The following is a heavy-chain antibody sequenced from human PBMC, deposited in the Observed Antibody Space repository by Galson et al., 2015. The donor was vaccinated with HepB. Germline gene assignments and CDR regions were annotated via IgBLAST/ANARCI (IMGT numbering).Heavy chain of an antibody. CDR1: GGTFSSCA. Sequence: SVKVSCKASGGTFSSCAISWVRQAPGQGLEWMGGIIPIFGTANYAQKFQGRVTITADESTSTAYMELSSLRSEDTAVYYCARAGEPRLYYFDYWGQGTLVTVSS. CDR3: ARAGEPRLYYFDY. V-gene: IGHV1-69*13. J-gene: IGHJ4*02. CDR2: IIPIFGTA. D-gene: IGHD3-10*01.